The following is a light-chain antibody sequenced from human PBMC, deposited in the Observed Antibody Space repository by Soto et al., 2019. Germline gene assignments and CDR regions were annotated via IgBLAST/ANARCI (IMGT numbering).Light chain of an antibody. V-gene: IGKV2-28*01. CDR2: LGS. Sequence: DIVMTQSPLSLPVTPGEPASISCRSSQSLLHSTGYNYLDWYLQKPGQSPQLLMYLGSNRASGVPDRFSGTRSGTDFTLTISSLQPEDFATYYCQQANSYPWTFGQGTKVDIK. J-gene: IGKJ1*01. CDR3: QQANSYPWT. CDR1: QSLLHSTGYNY.